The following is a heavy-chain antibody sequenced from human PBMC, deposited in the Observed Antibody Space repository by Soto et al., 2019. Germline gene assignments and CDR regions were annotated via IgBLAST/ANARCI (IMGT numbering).Heavy chain of an antibody. J-gene: IGHJ6*02. V-gene: IGHV1-3*01. CDR1: GYTFSTYA. CDR2: INGGNGHT. Sequence: GSSVKVSCNASGYTFSTYALHWVRQAPGQGLEWMGWINGGNGHTRYSQKFKDRVTISRDTPASTAYMELSGLRSEDTAVYYCARGKGMEENYYYYGMDVWGQGTTVTVSS. CDR3: ARGKGMEENYYYYGMDV. D-gene: IGHD1-1*01.